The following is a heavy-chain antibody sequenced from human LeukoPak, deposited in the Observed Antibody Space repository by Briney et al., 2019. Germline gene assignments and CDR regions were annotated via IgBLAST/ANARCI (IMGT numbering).Heavy chain of an antibody. Sequence: SSETLSLTCAVYGGSFSGYYWSWIRQPPGKGLEWIGEINHSGSTNYNPSLKSRVTIPVDTSKNQLSLKLSSVTAADTAVYYCARGLDGGYYEGSDWFDPWGQGTLVTVSS. V-gene: IGHV4-34*01. CDR1: GGSFSGYY. CDR3: ARGLDGGYYEGSDWFDP. D-gene: IGHD3-10*01. CDR2: INHSGST. J-gene: IGHJ5*02.